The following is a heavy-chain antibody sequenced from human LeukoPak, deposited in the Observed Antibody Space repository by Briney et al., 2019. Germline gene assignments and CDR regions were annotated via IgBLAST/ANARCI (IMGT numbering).Heavy chain of an antibody. V-gene: IGHV1-2*02. D-gene: IGHD2-2*01. CDR2: INPNSGGT. CDR1: GYTFTGYY. CDR3: ASELGYCSSTSCPLGY. J-gene: IGHJ4*02. Sequence: GASVKVSCKASGYTFTGYYMHWVRQAPGQGLEWRGWINPNSGGTNYAQKFQGRVTMTRDTSISTAYMELSRLRSDDTAVYYCASELGYCSSTSCPLGYWGQGTLVTVSS.